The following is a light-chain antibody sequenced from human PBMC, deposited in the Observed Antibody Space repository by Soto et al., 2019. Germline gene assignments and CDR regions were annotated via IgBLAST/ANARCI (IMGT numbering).Light chain of an antibody. CDR2: WAS. Sequence: IVMARSPDSLAVSLDKSATLNCKASQSVLYSSDNKNYLAWYQQKPGQSPKLLIYWASTRESGVPDRFSGSGSGTDFILTISSLQAEDVAVYYCEQYYSAPLTFGGGSKVDIK. V-gene: IGKV4-1*01. CDR1: QSVLYSSDNKNY. J-gene: IGKJ4*01. CDR3: EQYYSAPLT.